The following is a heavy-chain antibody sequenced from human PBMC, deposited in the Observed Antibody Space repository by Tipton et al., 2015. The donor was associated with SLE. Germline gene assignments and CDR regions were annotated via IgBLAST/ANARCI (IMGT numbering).Heavy chain of an antibody. CDR3: ARQGQQLVRPYYYGMDV. CDR1: GGSISSYY. Sequence: LRLSCTVSGGSISSYYWSWIRQPPGKGLEWIGYIYYSGNTNYNPSLKSRVTISVDTSKNQFSLKLSSVTAADTAVYYCARQGQQLVRPYYYGMDVWGQGTTVTVSS. V-gene: IGHV4-59*08. J-gene: IGHJ6*02. CDR2: IYYSGNT. D-gene: IGHD6-13*01.